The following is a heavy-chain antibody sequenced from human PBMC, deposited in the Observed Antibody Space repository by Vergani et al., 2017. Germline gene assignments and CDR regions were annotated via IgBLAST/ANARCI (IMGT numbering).Heavy chain of an antibody. CDR1: GGSINPSSSF. D-gene: IGHD3-10*01. J-gene: IGHJ2*01. CDR2: INFVGRT. V-gene: IGHV4-39*01. CDR3: ARGRGDNWYFDL. Sequence: QLQLQESGPGLVKPSEPLSLICTVSGGSINPSSSFWGWIRQSPGKGLEWIGSINFVGRTYYIPFLQSRATVFVDTSKNQFSLNLTSVTAADTAVYYWARGRGDNWYFDLWGRGTLVTVSS.